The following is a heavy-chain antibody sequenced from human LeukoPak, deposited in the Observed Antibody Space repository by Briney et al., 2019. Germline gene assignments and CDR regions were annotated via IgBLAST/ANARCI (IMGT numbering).Heavy chain of an antibody. CDR2: ISSSSSTI. CDR3: ATYYDFWSGYSTYYYYGMDV. J-gene: IGHJ6*02. D-gene: IGHD3-3*01. CDR1: GSTFSSYS. Sequence: TGGSLRLSCAASGSTFSSYSMNWVRQAPGKGLEWVSYISSSSSTIYYADSVKGRFTISRDNAKNSLYLQMNSLRDEDTAVYYCATYYDFWSGYSTYYYYGMDVWGQGTTVTVSS. V-gene: IGHV3-48*02.